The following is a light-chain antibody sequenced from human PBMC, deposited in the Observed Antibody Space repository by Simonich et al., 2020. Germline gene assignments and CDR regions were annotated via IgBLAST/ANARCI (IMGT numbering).Light chain of an antibody. CDR3: QQYYSYPRT. CDR1: QGISSY. V-gene: IGKV1-8*01. Sequence: AIRMTQSPSSLSSSTGDRVTITCRARQGISSYLAWYQQKPGKSPKLLIYAASTLKSGVPSRFSGSGSGTDFTLTISGLQSEDFATYYCQQYYSYPRTFGQGTKVEIK. CDR2: AAS. J-gene: IGKJ1*01.